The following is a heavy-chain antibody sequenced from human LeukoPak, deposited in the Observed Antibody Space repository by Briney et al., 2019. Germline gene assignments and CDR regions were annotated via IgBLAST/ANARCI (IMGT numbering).Heavy chain of an antibody. V-gene: IGHV2-5*02. Sequence: SGPTLAKPTQTLTLTRSFSGFSLTSGGEGVAWIRQPPGKAPEWLALIYWDDDKRFRPSLQSRLTVSKDTSKNQVVLSMTKMDPLDTGTYYCAHTRHGATPSRLDFWGQGILVVVS. D-gene: IGHD4/OR15-4a*01. CDR2: IYWDDDK. J-gene: IGHJ4*02. CDR1: GFSLTSGGEG. CDR3: AHTRHGATPSRLDF.